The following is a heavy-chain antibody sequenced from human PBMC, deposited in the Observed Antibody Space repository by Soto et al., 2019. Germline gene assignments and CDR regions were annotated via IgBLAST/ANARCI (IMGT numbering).Heavy chain of an antibody. CDR3: ARTWGSTKDY. Sequence: QVQLQESGPGLVKPSETLSLTCVVSGGSLSSYYWSWIRQPPGKGLEWIGYIYYSGSTNYNPSLKSRVTISVGTSKNQFSLKLSSVTAADTAVYYCARTWGSTKDYWGRGTLVTVSS. CDR2: IYYSGST. D-gene: IGHD3-16*01. V-gene: IGHV4-59*01. J-gene: IGHJ4*02. CDR1: GGSLSSYY.